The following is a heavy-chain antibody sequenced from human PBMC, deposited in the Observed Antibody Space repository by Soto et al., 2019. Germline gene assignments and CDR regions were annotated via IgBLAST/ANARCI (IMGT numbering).Heavy chain of an antibody. CDR3: ARDLTEVIANWTQFGFDY. CDR2: ISAYNGNT. V-gene: IGHV1-18*01. D-gene: IGHD1-1*01. Sequence: ASVKVSCKASGYTFTSYGISWVRQAPGQGLEWMGWISAYNGNTNYAQKLQGRVTMTTDTSTSTAYMELRSLRSDDTAVYYCARDLTEVIANWTQFGFDYWGKENLVTVSS. J-gene: IGHJ4*02. CDR1: GYTFTSYG.